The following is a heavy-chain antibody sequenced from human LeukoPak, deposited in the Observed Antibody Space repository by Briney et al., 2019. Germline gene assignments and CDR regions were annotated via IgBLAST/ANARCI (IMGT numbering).Heavy chain of an antibody. D-gene: IGHD3-3*01. CDR2: IYYSGST. V-gene: IGHV4-39*01. CDR3: ATGLVLRFLEWLPYFDY. Sequence: TSETLSLTCNVSGGSISSSSYYWGWIRQPPGKGLEWIGSIYYSGSTYYNPSLKSRVTISVDTSKNQFSLKLSSVTAADTAVYDCATGLVLRFLEWLPYFDYWGQGTLVTVSS. J-gene: IGHJ4*02. CDR1: GGSISSSSYY.